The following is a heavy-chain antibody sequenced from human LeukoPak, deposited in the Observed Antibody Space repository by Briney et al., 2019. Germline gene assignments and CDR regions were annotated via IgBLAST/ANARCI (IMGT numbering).Heavy chain of an antibody. CDR2: VDPEDGET. CDR3: ATGNYDFWSGPSTRAFDI. D-gene: IGHD3-3*01. Sequence: ASVKVSCKASGYTFTDYYMHWVQQAPGKGLKWMGRVDPEDGETIYAEEFQGRVTIIADTSTDTAYMELSSQRSEDTAVYYCATGNYDFWSGPSTRAFDIWGQGTMVTVSS. CDR1: GYTFTDYY. J-gene: IGHJ3*02. V-gene: IGHV1-69-2*01.